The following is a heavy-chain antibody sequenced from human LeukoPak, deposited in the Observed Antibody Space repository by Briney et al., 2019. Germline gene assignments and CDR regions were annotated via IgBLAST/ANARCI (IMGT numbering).Heavy chain of an antibody. CDR2: ICGSEGCT. D-gene: IGHD2-8*02. CDR1: GFSFSNYP. Sequence: GGSLRLSSAASGFSFSNYPMSWGRPAPGERLWRGSSICGSEGCTYYADSVTGLFTMSRDNYKNTLYLQMTSLRAEDTAVYYCATYRQVLLPFESWGQGTLVTVSS. CDR3: ATYRQVLLPFES. V-gene: IGHV3-23*01. J-gene: IGHJ4*02.